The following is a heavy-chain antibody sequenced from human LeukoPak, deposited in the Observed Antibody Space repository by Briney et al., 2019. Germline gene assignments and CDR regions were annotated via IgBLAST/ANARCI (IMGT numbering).Heavy chain of an antibody. Sequence: PPGGSLRLSCAASGFTFSSYSMNWVRQAPGKGLEWVSYISSSSSTIYYADSVKGRFTISRDNAKNSLYLQMNSLRAEDTAVYYCARAGLIMIVVVIGAFDIWGQGTMVTVSS. CDR2: ISSSSSTI. CDR3: ARAGLIMIVVVIGAFDI. D-gene: IGHD3-22*01. V-gene: IGHV3-48*04. J-gene: IGHJ3*02. CDR1: GFTFSSYS.